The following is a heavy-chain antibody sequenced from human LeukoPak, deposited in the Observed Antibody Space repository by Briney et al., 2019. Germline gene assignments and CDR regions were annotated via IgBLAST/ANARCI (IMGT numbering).Heavy chain of an antibody. V-gene: IGHV4-34*01. CDR1: GGSFSGYY. Sequence: SETLSLTCAVYGGSFSGYYWSWIRQPPGKGLEWIGEINHSGSTNYNPSLKSRVTISVDTSKNQSSLKLSSVTAADTAVYYCARGRYGSGSSLLSWGKGTTVTVSS. CDR3: ARGRYGSGSSLLS. CDR2: INHSGST. D-gene: IGHD3-10*01. J-gene: IGHJ6*04.